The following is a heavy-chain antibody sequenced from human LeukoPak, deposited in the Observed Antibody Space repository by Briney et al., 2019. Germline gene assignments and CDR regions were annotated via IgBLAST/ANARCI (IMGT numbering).Heavy chain of an antibody. CDR2: ISAYNGNT. Sequence: ASVKVSCKASGYTFTSYGISWVRQAPGQGLEWMGWISAYNGNTNYAQKLQGRVTMTTDTSTSTAYMELRSLRSDDTAVYYCARDRPRRYCSSTSCYLLAFDTWGQGTMVTVSS. J-gene: IGHJ3*02. CDR3: ARDRPRRYCSSTSCYLLAFDT. V-gene: IGHV1-18*01. CDR1: GYTFTSYG. D-gene: IGHD2-2*01.